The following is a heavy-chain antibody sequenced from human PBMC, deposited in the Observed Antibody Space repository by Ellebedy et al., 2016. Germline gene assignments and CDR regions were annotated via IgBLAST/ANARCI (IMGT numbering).Heavy chain of an antibody. J-gene: IGHJ6*03. D-gene: IGHD6-6*01. Sequence: GESLKISXAASGFSFSNSGMHWVRQAPGKGLEWVALISYDGGNKDYADSVKGRFTISRDNSKNTLYLQMNDLRTEDTAVYYCVRGVADSSSSTSYHYNYYMGVWGKGTTVTVPS. CDR1: GFSFSNSG. V-gene: IGHV3-30-3*01. CDR2: ISYDGGNK. CDR3: VRGVADSSSSTSYHYNYYMGV.